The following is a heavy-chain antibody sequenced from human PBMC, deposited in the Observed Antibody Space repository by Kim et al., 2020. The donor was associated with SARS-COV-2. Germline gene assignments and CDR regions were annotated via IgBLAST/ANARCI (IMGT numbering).Heavy chain of an antibody. CDR2: ISSNGGST. CDR3: VKGGIYVRAGAENYYYYGMDV. J-gene: IGHJ6*02. CDR1: GFTFSSYA. V-gene: IGHV3-64D*06. D-gene: IGHD6-13*01. Sequence: GGSLRLSCSASGFTFSSYAMHWVRQAPGKGLEYVSAISSNGGSTYYADSVKGRFTISRDNSKNTLYLQMNSLRAEDTAVYYCVKGGIYVRAGAENYYYYGMDVWGQGPTVTVSS.